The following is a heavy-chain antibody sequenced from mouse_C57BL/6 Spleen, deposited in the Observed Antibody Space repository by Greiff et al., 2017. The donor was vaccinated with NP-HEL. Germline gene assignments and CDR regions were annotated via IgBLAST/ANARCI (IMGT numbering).Heavy chain of an antibody. CDR2: IYPGDGDT. CDR1: GYAFSSYW. J-gene: IGHJ1*03. Sequence: LVESGAELVKPGASVKISCKASGYAFSSYWMNWVKQRPGQGLEWIGQIYPGDGDTNYNGKFKGKATLTADKSSSTAYMQLSSLTSEDSAVYYCARFNYGSSYGYFDVWGTGTTVTVSS. CDR3: ARFNYGSSYGYFDV. V-gene: IGHV1-80*01. D-gene: IGHD1-1*01.